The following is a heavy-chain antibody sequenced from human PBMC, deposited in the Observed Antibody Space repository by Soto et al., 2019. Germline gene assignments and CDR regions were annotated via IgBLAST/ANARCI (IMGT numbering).Heavy chain of an antibody. D-gene: IGHD3-3*01. Sequence: PGGSLRLSCAASGFTFSSDVMSWVRQAPGKGLEWVAAISGSGDSTYYADSVKGRFTSSRDNSKNTLFLQMNSLRAEDTAVYYCAKSMSGFYYYGMDVWGQGTTVTVSS. CDR2: ISGSGDST. CDR1: GFTFSSDV. CDR3: AKSMSGFYYYGMDV. J-gene: IGHJ6*02. V-gene: IGHV3-23*01.